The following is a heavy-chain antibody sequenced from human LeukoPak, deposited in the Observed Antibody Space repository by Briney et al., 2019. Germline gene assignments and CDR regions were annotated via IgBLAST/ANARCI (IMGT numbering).Heavy chain of an antibody. CDR2: IYTSGST. V-gene: IGHV4-4*07. J-gene: IGHJ3*02. CDR3: ARSLTIREGDAFDI. D-gene: IGHD3-10*01. Sequence: SETLSLTCTVSGGSISSYYWSWIRQPAGKGLEWIGRIYTSGSTNYNPSLKSRVTMSVDTSKNQFSLKLSSVTAADTAVYYCARSLTIREGDAFDIWGQGTMVTVSS. CDR1: GGSISSYY.